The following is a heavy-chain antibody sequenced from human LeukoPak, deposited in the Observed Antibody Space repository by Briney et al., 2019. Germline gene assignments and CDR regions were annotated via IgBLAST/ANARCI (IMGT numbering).Heavy chain of an antibody. V-gene: IGHV4-61*02. Sequence: SETLSLTCTVSGGSISSGSYYWSWIRQPAGKALEWIGRIYTSGSTNYNPSLKSRVTISVDTSKNQFSLKLSSVTAADTAVYYCARGIVVVPAAVRKPYNWFDPWGQGTLVTVSS. CDR1: GGSISSGSYY. J-gene: IGHJ5*02. CDR2: IYTSGST. CDR3: ARGIVVVPAAVRKPYNWFDP. D-gene: IGHD2-2*02.